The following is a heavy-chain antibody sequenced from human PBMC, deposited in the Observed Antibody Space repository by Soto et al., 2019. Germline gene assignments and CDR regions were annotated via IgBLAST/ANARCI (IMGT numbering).Heavy chain of an antibody. J-gene: IGHJ4*02. D-gene: IGHD3-3*01. Sequence: SETTSVTCGVAGGSIGGGGDYWSWIRQPPGKGLEWIGYIYYSGSTYYNPSLKSRVIISVDTSKNQFSLKLSSVTAEDTAVYYCAREPDFWSRGTVVTVSS. CDR2: IYYSGST. CDR3: AREPDF. CDR1: GGSIGGGGDY. V-gene: IGHV4-31*11.